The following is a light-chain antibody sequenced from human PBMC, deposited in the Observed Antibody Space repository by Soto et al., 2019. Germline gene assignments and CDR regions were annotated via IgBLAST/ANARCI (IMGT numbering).Light chain of an antibody. V-gene: IGKV3-15*01. Sequence: ETVMTQSPVTLSVSPGERATLSCRASQSVSTKVAWYQQRPGQAPRLLISDASIRATGIPARFSGSGSGTAFTLTISSLQSEDFAVYYCQQYNNWPLTFGGGPRWRSN. CDR1: QSVSTK. J-gene: IGKJ4*01. CDR3: QQYNNWPLT. CDR2: DAS.